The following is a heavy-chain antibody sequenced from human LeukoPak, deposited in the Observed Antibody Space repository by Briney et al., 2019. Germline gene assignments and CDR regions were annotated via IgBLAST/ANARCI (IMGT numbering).Heavy chain of an antibody. D-gene: IGHD6-13*01. CDR3: AKEMGEQQLVEEHAFDI. J-gene: IGHJ3*02. V-gene: IGHV3-30*02. CDR1: GFTFSSYG. CDR2: IRYDGSNK. Sequence: PGGSLRLSCAASGFTFSSYGMHWVRQAPGKGLEWVAFIRYDGSNKYYADSVKGRFTISRDNSKNTLYLQMNSLRAEDTAVYYCAKEMGEQQLVEEHAFDIWGQGTMVTVSS.